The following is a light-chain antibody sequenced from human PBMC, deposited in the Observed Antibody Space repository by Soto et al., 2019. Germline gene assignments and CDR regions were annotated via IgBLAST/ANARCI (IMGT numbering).Light chain of an antibody. J-gene: IGKJ5*01. CDR2: GAS. CDR3: QQYNKWAT. CDR1: QSVSAN. V-gene: IGKV3-15*01. Sequence: EVVMTQSPATLSVSTGERATLSCRASQSVSANLAWYQQKPGQAPRLLIYGASSRATGIPARFSGSGSGTDFTLTISSLQSEDFAVYYCQQYNKWATFGPGTRLEIK.